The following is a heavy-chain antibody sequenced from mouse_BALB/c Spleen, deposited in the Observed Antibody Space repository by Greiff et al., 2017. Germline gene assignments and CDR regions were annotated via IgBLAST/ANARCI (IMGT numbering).Heavy chain of an antibody. V-gene: IGHV5-9-3*01. CDR2: ISSGGSYT. Sequence: EVQGVESGGGLVKPGGSLKLSCAASGFTFSSYAMSWVRQTPEKRLEWVATISSGGSYTYYPDSVKGRFTISRDNAKNTLYLQMSSLRSEDTAMYYCAKERNFYCDYWGQGTTLTVSS. J-gene: IGHJ2*01. CDR3: AKERNFYCDY. CDR1: GFTFSSYA.